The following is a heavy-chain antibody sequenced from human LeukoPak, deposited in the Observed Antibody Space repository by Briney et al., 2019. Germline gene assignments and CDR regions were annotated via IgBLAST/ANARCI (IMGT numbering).Heavy chain of an antibody. Sequence: GGSLRLSCAASGFTFSNAWMNWVRQAPGKGLEWVGRIKSKTDGGTTDYAAPVKGRFTISRDDSKNTLYLQMNSLKTEDTAVYYCTTGLSRAVAGTSDYWGQGTLVTVSS. J-gene: IGHJ4*02. CDR2: IKSKTDGGTT. CDR3: TTGLSRAVAGTSDY. CDR1: GFTFSNAW. D-gene: IGHD6-19*01. V-gene: IGHV3-15*07.